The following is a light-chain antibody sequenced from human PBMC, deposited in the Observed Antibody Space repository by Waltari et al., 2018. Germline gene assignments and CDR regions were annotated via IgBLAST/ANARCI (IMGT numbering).Light chain of an antibody. J-gene: IGKJ2*01. CDR1: QSISSW. CDR2: KAS. V-gene: IGKV1-5*03. CDR3: QQYNSYSHHT. Sequence: DIQMPQSPPTLSASVGERVTITCRASQSISSWLPWYQQKPGKAPKLLIYKASSLESGVPSRFSGSRSGTEFTLTISSLQPDDFATYYYQQYNSYSHHTFGQGTKLEIK.